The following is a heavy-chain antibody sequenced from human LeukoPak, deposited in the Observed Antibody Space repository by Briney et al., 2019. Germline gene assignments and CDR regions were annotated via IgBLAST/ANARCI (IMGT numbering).Heavy chain of an antibody. CDR1: GYSISSGYY. V-gene: IGHV4-38-2*02. Sequence: SETLSLTCTVSGYSISSGYYWGWIRQPPGKGLEWIGSIYYSGSTYYNASLKSRITIAVDTSKSQFSLKLSSVTAADTAVYYCARANYYDSSGYSRGAFDIWGQGTMVTVSS. CDR3: ARANYYDSSGYSRGAFDI. J-gene: IGHJ3*02. D-gene: IGHD3-22*01. CDR2: IYYSGST.